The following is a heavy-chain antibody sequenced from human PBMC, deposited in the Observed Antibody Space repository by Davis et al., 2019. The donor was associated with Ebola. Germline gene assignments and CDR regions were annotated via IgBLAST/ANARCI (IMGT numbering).Heavy chain of an antibody. CDR1: GFPFDDYA. CDR3: AKSSAYTSSSNYFDY. V-gene: IGHV3-9*01. J-gene: IGHJ4*02. D-gene: IGHD6-6*01. Sequence: GGSLRLSCAASGFPFDDYAMHWVRQVPGKGLEWVSGISWDGGSTAYADSVKGRFTISRDNAKNSLYLQMNSLRAEDTALYFCAKSSAYTSSSNYFDYWGQGTLVTVSS. CDR2: ISWDGGST.